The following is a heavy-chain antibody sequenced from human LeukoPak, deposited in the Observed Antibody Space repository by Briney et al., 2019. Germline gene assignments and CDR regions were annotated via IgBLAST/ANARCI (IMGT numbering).Heavy chain of an antibody. V-gene: IGHV3-74*01. D-gene: IGHD3-16*02. CDR1: GFSFSVFW. Sequence: GGSLRLSCAASGFSFSVFWMHWVRQVPGKGPVWVSRIKTDGSITDYADSVKGRFTISRDNAKNTLYLQMNSLRAEDTAVYYCARDGERGELSLYMDYWGQGTLVTVSS. CDR3: ARDGERGELSLYMDY. CDR2: IKTDGSIT. J-gene: IGHJ4*02.